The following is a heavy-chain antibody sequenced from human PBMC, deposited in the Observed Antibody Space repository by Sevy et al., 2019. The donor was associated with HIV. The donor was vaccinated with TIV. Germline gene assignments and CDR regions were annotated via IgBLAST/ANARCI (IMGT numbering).Heavy chain of an antibody. CDR2: ISSGSDYI. D-gene: IGHD2-2*01. V-gene: IGHV3-21*01. Sequence: GGSLRLSCAASRFIFIDFSMNWVRQAPGKGLEWDSSISSGSDYIYYADSVKGRFTVSRDNVKNSLYLQVNSLSAEDTAVYYCARVHCISTTCGMDVWGLGTTVTVSS. J-gene: IGHJ6*02. CDR1: RFIFIDFS. CDR3: ARVHCISTTCGMDV.